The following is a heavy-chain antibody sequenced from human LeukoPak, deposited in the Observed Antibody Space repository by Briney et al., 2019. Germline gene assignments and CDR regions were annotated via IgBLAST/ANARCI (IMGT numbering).Heavy chain of an antibody. Sequence: PGGSLRLSCAASGFRFSYHYMDWVRQAPGKGLQWVGRIRNKANSYTTEYAASVRGRFTISRDDSNNSVYLQMSSLTTEDTAVYYCAREELSNYVPSLDYWGQGTLVTVSS. CDR2: IRNKANSYTT. V-gene: IGHV3-72*01. CDR3: AREELSNYVPSLDY. J-gene: IGHJ4*02. CDR1: GFRFSYHY. D-gene: IGHD4-11*01.